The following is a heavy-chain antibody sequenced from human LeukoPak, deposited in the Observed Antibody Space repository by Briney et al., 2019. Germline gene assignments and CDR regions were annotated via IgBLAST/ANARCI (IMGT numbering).Heavy chain of an antibody. CDR3: ARDVGYRNWFDP. CDR2: INHSSTT. J-gene: IGHJ5*02. CDR1: GGSFSGYY. V-gene: IGHV4-34*01. D-gene: IGHD5-12*01. Sequence: SETLSLTCAVYGGSFSGYYWSWIRQPPGKGLEWIGEINHSSTTNYNPSLESRVTISLDKSKNQFSLKLSSVTAADTAVYYCARDVGYRNWFDPWGQGTLVTVSS.